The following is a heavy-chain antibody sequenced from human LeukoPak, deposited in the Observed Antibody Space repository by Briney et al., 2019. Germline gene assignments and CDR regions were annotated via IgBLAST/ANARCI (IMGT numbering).Heavy chain of an antibody. Sequence: SAKVSCKASGGTFSSYVISWVRQAPGQGLEWMGGIFPIFGTANYAQNFQGRVTITADKSTSTDYLELSSLGSDDTAVYYCARIRQWVSHDAFDIWGQGTMVTVSS. CDR3: ARIRQWVSHDAFDI. D-gene: IGHD6-19*01. CDR2: IFPIFGTA. V-gene: IGHV1-69*06. J-gene: IGHJ3*02. CDR1: GGTFSSYV.